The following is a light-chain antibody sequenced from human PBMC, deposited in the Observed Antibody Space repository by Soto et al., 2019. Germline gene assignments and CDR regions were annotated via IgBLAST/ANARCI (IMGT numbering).Light chain of an antibody. CDR3: QQYNNWPPRYT. V-gene: IGKV3-15*01. J-gene: IGKJ2*01. CDR2: GAS. Sequence: EIVMTQSPATLSVSPGERVTLSCRASQSVSNNLAWYQQKPGQAPRLLVYGASTRATGTPARFSGSGSGTEFTLTISSMQSEGFAIYYCQQYNNWPPRYTFGQGTKLEIK. CDR1: QSVSNN.